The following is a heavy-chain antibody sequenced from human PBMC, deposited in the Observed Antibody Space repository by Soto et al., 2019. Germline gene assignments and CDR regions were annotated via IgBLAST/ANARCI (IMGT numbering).Heavy chain of an antibody. Sequence: PSETLSLTCTVSGGSIFSDDWTWIRQPPGKGLEWIGYISRSGSSSFAPSLKGRVTLSTDTSKNQVSLKMTYVTVADTAVYYCARGYWFDPWGPGTLVTVSS. V-gene: IGHV4-59*01. J-gene: IGHJ5*02. CDR3: ARGYWFDP. CDR1: GGSIFSDD. CDR2: ISRSGSS.